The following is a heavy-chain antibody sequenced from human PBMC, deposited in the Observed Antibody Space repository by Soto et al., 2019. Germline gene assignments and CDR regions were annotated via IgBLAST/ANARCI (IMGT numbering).Heavy chain of an antibody. CDR3: SWRGYGSGSFYPDYFDS. J-gene: IGHJ4*02. V-gene: IGHV3-23*01. Sequence: PGGSLRLSCAPSGFAFSSYAMSWVRQAPGKGLEWVSGISGSGAGTYYADSVKGRFTISRDNSKKTLYLQMNSLRAEDTAVYYCSWRGYGSGSFYPDYFDSWGQGTLVTVSS. CDR1: GFAFSSYA. CDR2: ISGSGAGT. D-gene: IGHD3-10*01.